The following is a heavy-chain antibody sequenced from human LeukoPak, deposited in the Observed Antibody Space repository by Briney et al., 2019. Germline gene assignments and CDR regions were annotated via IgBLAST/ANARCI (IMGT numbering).Heavy chain of an antibody. J-gene: IGHJ4*02. CDR3: TRAGMYSSSSSHY. CDR2: IRSKAYGGTT. V-gene: IGHV3-49*04. Sequence: GGSLRLSCTASGFTFGDYAMSWVRQAPGKGLEWVGFIRSKAYGGTTEYAASVKGRFTISRDDSKSIAYLQMNSLKTEDTAVYYCTRAGMYSSSSSHYWGQGTLVTVSS. CDR1: GFTFGDYA. D-gene: IGHD6-6*01.